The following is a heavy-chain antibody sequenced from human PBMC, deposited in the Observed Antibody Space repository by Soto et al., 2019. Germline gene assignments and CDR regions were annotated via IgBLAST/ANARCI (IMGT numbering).Heavy chain of an antibody. Sequence: PGESLKISCKGSGYSFTSYWISWVRQMPGKGLERMGRIDPSDSYTNYSPSFQGHVTISADKSISTAYLQWSSLKASDTAMYYCARHAKYYYDSSGYYNWFDPWGQGTLVTVSS. CDR1: GYSFTSYW. D-gene: IGHD3-22*01. CDR3: ARHAKYYYDSSGYYNWFDP. CDR2: IDPSDSYT. V-gene: IGHV5-10-1*01. J-gene: IGHJ5*02.